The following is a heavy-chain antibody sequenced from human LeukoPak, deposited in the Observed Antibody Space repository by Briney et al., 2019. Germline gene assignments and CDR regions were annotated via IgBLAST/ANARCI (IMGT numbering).Heavy chain of an antibody. CDR1: GGTFSSYA. J-gene: IGHJ4*02. D-gene: IGHD2-21*02. CDR2: IIPILGIA. CDR3: ARDPPYCGGDCYSEYFDY. V-gene: IGHV1-69*04. Sequence: SVKVSCKASGGTFSSYAISWVRQAPGQGLEWMGRIIPILGIANYAQKFQGRVTITADKSTSTAYMELSSLRSEDTAVYYCARDPPYCGGDCYSEYFDYWGRGTLVTVSS.